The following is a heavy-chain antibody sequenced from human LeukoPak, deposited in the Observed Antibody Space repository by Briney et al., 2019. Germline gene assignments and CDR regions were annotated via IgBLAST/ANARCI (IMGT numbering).Heavy chain of an antibody. D-gene: IGHD2-2*01. CDR1: VFTVSSNY. CDR3: ARVAVVPAAMLAQQYYYYYGMDV. CDR2: VYSGGST. V-gene: IGHV3-66*01. Sequence: GGSLRLSCAASVFTVSSNYMSWLRQAPGKGLEWVSVVYSGGSTYYADSVTGRFTISRDNSKNTLYLQMNSLRAEDTAVSYCARVAVVPAAMLAQQYYYYYGMDVWGQGTTVTVSS. J-gene: IGHJ6*02.